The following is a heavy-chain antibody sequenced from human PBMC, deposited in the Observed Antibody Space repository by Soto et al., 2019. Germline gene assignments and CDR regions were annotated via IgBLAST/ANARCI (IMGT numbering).Heavy chain of an antibody. J-gene: IGHJ4*02. V-gene: IGHV3-21*01. Sequence: KPGGSLRLSCAASGFTFSSYSMNWVRQAPGKGLEWVSSISSSSTYIYYADSVKGRFTISRDNAKNSLYLQMNSLRAEDTAVYYCERRVLGYCTGGSCCVDYWGQGTLVTVSS. CDR2: ISSSSTYI. CDR3: ERRVLGYCTGGSCCVDY. D-gene: IGHD2-15*01. CDR1: GFTFSSYS.